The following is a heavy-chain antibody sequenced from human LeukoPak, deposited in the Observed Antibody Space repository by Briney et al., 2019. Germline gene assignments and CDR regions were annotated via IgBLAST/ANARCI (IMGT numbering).Heavy chain of an antibody. CDR3: ASRDGYNNDYYYYMDV. D-gene: IGHD5-24*01. CDR1: GYTFTGYY. V-gene: IGHV1-2*02. Sequence: ASVKVSCKASGYTFTGYYMHWVRQAPGQGLEWMGWINPNSGGTNYAQKFQGRVTMTRDTSISTAYMELSRLRSDDTAVYYCASRDGYNNDYYYYMDVWGKGTAVTVSS. J-gene: IGHJ6*03. CDR2: INPNSGGT.